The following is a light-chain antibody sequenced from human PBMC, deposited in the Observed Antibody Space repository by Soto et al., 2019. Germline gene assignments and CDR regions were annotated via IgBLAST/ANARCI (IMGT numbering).Light chain of an antibody. J-gene: IGKJ4*01. CDR2: KSS. Sequence: DLQMTQSPYTLSASVGDRVTLTCRASQSINTWLAWYQQKPGKAPKLLIYKSSTLHSGVPSRFRGSGTETEFTLTITSLQPDDFATYYCQHYDTDVTFGGGTKVDIK. CDR1: QSINTW. CDR3: QHYDTDVT. V-gene: IGKV1-5*03.